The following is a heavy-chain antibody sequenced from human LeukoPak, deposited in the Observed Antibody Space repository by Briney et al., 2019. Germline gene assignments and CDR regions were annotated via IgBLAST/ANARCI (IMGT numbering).Heavy chain of an antibody. D-gene: IGHD1-26*01. J-gene: IGHJ6*02. CDR1: GFTFSSYA. CDR2: LSGSGGYT. CDR3: AKGMGYYDGMAV. Sequence: GGSLRLSCAASGFTFSSYAMTWVRQAPGKGLEWVSSLSGSGGYTYHANSVKGRFTISRDNSKNTLYLRMNSLRAEDTTVYYCAKGMGYYDGMAVWGQGTTVTVSS. V-gene: IGHV3-23*01.